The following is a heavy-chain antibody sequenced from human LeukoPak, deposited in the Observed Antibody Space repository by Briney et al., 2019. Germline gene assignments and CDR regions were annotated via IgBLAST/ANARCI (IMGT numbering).Heavy chain of an antibody. J-gene: IGHJ3*02. CDR1: GFTFSSYA. CDR3: AKDEGVVVVAASGAGFFDI. D-gene: IGHD2-15*01. V-gene: IGHV3-23*01. CDR2: ISGSGGST. Sequence: PGGSLRLSCAASGFTFSSYAMSWVRQAPGKGLEWVSAISGSGGSTYYADSVKGRFTISRDNSKNTLYLQMNRLRAEDTAVYYCAKDEGVVVVAASGAGFFDIWGQGTMVTVSS.